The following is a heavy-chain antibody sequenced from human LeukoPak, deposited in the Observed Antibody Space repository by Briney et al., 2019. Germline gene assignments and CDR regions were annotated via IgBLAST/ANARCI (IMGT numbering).Heavy chain of an antibody. Sequence: SETLSLTCTVSGGSISSSSYYWGWIRQPPGKGLEWIGSIYYSGSTYYNPSLKSRVTISVDTSKNQFSLKLSSVTAADTAVYYCARGIGYYYGSGSYYSWLGNSYYFDYWGQGTLVTVSS. CDR2: IYYSGST. CDR1: GGSISSSSYY. D-gene: IGHD3-10*01. J-gene: IGHJ4*02. V-gene: IGHV4-39*01. CDR3: ARGIGYYYGSGSYYSWLGNSYYFDY.